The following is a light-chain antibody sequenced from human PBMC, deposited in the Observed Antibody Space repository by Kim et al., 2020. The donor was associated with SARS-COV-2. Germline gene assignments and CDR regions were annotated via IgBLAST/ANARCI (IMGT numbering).Light chain of an antibody. CDR1: QSVSSN. CDR2: GAS. Sequence: SPGERATLSGRASQSVSSNLAWYQQKPGQAPRLRIYGASTRATGNPARFSGSGSGTEFTLTISSLQSEDFAVYYCQQYNNWLPLTFGGGTKVDIK. CDR3: QQYNNWLPLT. V-gene: IGKV3-15*01. J-gene: IGKJ4*01.